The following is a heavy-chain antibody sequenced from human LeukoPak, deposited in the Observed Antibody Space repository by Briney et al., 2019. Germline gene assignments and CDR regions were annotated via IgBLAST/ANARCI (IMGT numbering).Heavy chain of an antibody. D-gene: IGHD3-22*01. V-gene: IGHV3-7*01. Sequence: PGGSLRLSCAASGFTFSSYWMSWVRQAPGKGLEWVANIKQDGSEKYYVDSVKGRFTISRDNAKNSLYLQMNSLRAEDTAVYYCARDEGGINDSSGPIWGQGTMVTVSS. CDR1: GFTFSSYW. CDR2: IKQDGSEK. J-gene: IGHJ3*02. CDR3: ARDEGGINDSSGPI.